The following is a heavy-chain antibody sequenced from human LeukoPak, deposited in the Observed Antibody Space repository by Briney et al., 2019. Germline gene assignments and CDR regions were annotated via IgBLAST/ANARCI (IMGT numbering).Heavy chain of an antibody. Sequence: GSLRLSCAASGFTFSSYWMSWVRQAPGKGLEWVANIKQDGSEKYYVDSVKGRFTISRDNAKNSLYLQMNSLRAEDTAVYYCAVVYDSSGYDAFDIWGRGTMVTVSS. CDR1: GFTFSSYW. J-gene: IGHJ3*02. CDR2: IKQDGSEK. V-gene: IGHV3-7*01. CDR3: AVVYDSSGYDAFDI. D-gene: IGHD3-22*01.